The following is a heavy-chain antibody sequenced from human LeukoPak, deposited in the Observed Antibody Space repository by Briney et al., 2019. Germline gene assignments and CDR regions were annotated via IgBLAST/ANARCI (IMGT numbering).Heavy chain of an antibody. CDR3: TRDFRDAMVRGVITYYYYYMDV. Sequence: PGGSLRLSCAASGFSVSNAWMSWVRQAPGKGLEWVGFIRSKAYGGTTEYAASVKGRFTISRDDSKSIAYLQMNSLKTEDTAVYYCTRDFRDAMVRGVITYYYYYMDVWGKGTTVTISS. V-gene: IGHV3-49*04. CDR1: GFSVSNAW. CDR2: IRSKAYGGTT. D-gene: IGHD3-10*01. J-gene: IGHJ6*03.